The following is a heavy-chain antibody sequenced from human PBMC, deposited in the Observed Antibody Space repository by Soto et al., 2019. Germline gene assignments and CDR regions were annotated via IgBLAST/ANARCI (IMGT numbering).Heavy chain of an antibody. J-gene: IGHJ4*02. CDR3: ARAYSDAFDI. V-gene: IGHV3-11*01. CDR1: GFTFNDYY. Sequence: GGSLRLSCAASGFTFNDYYMTWIRQAPGKGLEWVSYISSSGSGIYYADSMKGRFTISRDNAKKSLYLQMSSLRAEDTAVYYCARAYSDAFDIWGQGIPVTVSS. D-gene: IGHD3-9*01. CDR2: ISSSGSGI.